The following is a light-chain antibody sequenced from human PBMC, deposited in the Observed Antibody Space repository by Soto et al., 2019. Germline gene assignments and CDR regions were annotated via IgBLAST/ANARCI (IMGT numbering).Light chain of an antibody. V-gene: IGLV1-44*01. CDR3: AAWDDSLNGYV. Sequence: QSVLTQPPSASGTPGQRVTISCSGGSSNIGTNAVNWYQQLPGTAPKLLIYNNIQRPSGVPDRFSASKSGTSAPLAISGLQSEDEADYYCAAWDDSLNGYVFGTGTKLTVL. CDR1: SSNIGTNA. CDR2: NNI. J-gene: IGLJ1*01.